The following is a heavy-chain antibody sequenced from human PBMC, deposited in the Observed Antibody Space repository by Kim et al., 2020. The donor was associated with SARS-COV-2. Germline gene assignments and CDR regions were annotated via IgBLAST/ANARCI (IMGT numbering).Heavy chain of an antibody. J-gene: IGHJ4*02. CDR3: AREGGELLSFEY. CDR2: IKQDGSEK. Sequence: LSLTCAASGFTFSSYWMSWVRQAPGKGLEWVANIKQDGSEKYYVDSVKGRFTISRDNSKNALYLQMNSLRAEDTAVYYCAREGGELLSFEYWGQGTL. D-gene: IGHD1-26*01. V-gene: IGHV3-7*01. CDR1: GFTFSSYW.